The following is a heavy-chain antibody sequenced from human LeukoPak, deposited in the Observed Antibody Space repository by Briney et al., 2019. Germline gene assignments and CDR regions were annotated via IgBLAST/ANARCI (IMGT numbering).Heavy chain of an antibody. D-gene: IGHD2/OR15-2a*01. J-gene: IGHJ4*02. V-gene: IGHV3-30-3*01. CDR3: ARGGWRIPRVYFDY. CDR1: GFTFSSYA. CDR2: ISYDGSNK. Sequence: PGRSLRLSCAASGFTFSSYAMHWVRQAPGKGLEWVAVISYDGSNKYYADSVKGRFTISRDNSKNTLYLQMNSLRAEDTAVYYCARGGWRIPRVYFDYWGQGTLVTVSS.